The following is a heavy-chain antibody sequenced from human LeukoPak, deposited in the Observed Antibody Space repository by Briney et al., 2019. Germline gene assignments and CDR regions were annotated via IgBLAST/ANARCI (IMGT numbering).Heavy chain of an antibody. D-gene: IGHD5-12*01. CDR2: IKEDGSEK. CDR1: GLTFSSYW. J-gene: IGHJ4*02. V-gene: IGHV3-7*05. Sequence: GGSLRLSCAASGLTFSSYWMSWVRQAPGKGLEWVANIKEDGSEKHYVDSVKGRFTISRDNAKNSLYLQMNSLRAEDTAVYYCARDYMATFDYWGQGTLVTVSS. CDR3: ARDYMATFDY.